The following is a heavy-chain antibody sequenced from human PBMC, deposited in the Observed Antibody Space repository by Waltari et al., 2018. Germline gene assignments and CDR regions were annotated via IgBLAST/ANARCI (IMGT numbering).Heavy chain of an antibody. CDR2: VEPEDGET. V-gene: IGHV1-69-2*01. CDR3: ASLWFGELSVNWFDP. D-gene: IGHD3-10*01. Sequence: EVQLVQSGAEVKKPGATVKISCKASGYTFTHYYMHWVQQAPGKGREWRGRVEPEDGETIYAEKFQGRVTITADTSTDTAYMELSSLGSEDTAVYYCASLWFGELSVNWFDPWGQGTLVTGSS. J-gene: IGHJ5*02. CDR1: GYTFTHYY.